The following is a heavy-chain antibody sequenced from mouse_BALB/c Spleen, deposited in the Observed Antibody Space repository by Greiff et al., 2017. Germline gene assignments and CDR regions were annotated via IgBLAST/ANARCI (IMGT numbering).Heavy chain of an antibody. Sequence: VKLMESGPGLVAPSQSLSITCTVSGFSLTSYGVHWVRQPPGKGLEWLGVIWAGGSTNYNSALMSRLSISKDNSKSQVFLKMNSLQTDDTAMYYCARDKDRYDGSWFAYWGQGTLVTVSA. CDR3: ARDKDRYDGSWFAY. J-gene: IGHJ3*01. D-gene: IGHD2-14*01. V-gene: IGHV2-9*02. CDR2: IWAGGST. CDR1: GFSLTSYG.